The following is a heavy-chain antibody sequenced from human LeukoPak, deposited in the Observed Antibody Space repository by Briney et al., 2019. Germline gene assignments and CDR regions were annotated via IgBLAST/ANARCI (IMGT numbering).Heavy chain of an antibody. CDR1: GGSISSYY. V-gene: IGHV4-59*01. D-gene: IGHD3-10*01. CDR2: IYYSGST. Sequence: SETLSLTCTVSGGSISSYYWSWIRQPPGKGLEWIGYIYYSGSTNYNPSLKSRVTISVDTSKNQFSLKLSSVTAADTAVYHCAREGNERVDYWGQGTLVTVSS. J-gene: IGHJ4*02. CDR3: AREGNERVDY.